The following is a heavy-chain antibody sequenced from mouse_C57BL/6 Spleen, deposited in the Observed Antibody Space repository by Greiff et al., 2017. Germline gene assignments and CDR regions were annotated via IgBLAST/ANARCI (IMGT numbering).Heavy chain of an antibody. J-gene: IGHJ4*01. Sequence: ESGPGLVKPSQSLSLTCSVTGYSITSGYYWNWIRQFPGNKLEWMGYISYDGSNNYNPYLKNRISITRDTSKKQFFLKLNSVTTEDTDTYFCARSGAQVYYAMYYWGQGTSVTFSS. D-gene: IGHD3-2*02. CDR1: GYSITSGYY. CDR2: ISYDGSN. CDR3: ARSGAQVYYAMYY. V-gene: IGHV3-6*01.